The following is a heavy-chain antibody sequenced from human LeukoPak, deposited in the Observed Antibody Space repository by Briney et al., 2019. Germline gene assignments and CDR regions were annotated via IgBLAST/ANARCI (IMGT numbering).Heavy chain of an antibody. CDR1: GYTVTSYY. CDR3: ASVYNYGMDV. CDR2: LNPSGGST. J-gene: IGHJ6*02. V-gene: IGHV1-46*01. Sequence: HGASVTVSCKASGYTVTSYYMHWVRQAPGQGLEWMGILNPSGGSTSYAQKFQGRATLTRATSTSTVYMELSSLRSEDTAVYYCASVYNYGMDVWGQGTTVIVSS.